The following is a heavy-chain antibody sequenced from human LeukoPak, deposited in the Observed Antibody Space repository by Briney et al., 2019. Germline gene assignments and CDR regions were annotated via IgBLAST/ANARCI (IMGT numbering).Heavy chain of an antibody. V-gene: IGHV4-39*07. Sequence: PSETLSLTCTVSGGSISSNDYYWDWIRQPPGMGLEYIWSIYYSGSTYYNPSLKSRVTISVDTSKNQFSLKLSSVTAADTAVYYCARDSDHPSIAVAGTFDPWGQGTLVTVSS. CDR1: GGSISSNDYY. CDR3: ARDSDHPSIAVAGTFDP. D-gene: IGHD6-19*01. J-gene: IGHJ5*02. CDR2: IYYSGST.